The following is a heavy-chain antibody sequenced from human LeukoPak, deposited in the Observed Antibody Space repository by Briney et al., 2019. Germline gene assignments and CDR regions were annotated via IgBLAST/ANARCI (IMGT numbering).Heavy chain of an antibody. Sequence: GGSLRLSCAASAFTFSSYGLHWVRQAPGKGLEWVAVIWYDGSNKYYADSVKGRFTISRDNSKNTLYLQMNSLRAEDTAVYYCARNPVPSSGWYLYYYYGMDVWGQGTTVTVSS. CDR2: IWYDGSNK. J-gene: IGHJ6*02. D-gene: IGHD6-19*01. CDR1: AFTFSSYG. CDR3: ARNPVPSSGWYLYYYYGMDV. V-gene: IGHV3-33*01.